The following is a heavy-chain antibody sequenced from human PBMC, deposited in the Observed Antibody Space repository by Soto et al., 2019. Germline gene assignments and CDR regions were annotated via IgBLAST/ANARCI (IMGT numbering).Heavy chain of an antibody. J-gene: IGHJ2*01. Sequence: SETLSLTCAVYGGSFSGYYWSWIRQPPGKGLEWIGEINHSGSTNYNPSLKSRVTISVDTSKNQFSLKLISVTAADTAVYYCARKATLPNRLGINSWYFDLWGRGTLVTVSS. CDR3: ARKATLPNRLGINSWYFDL. V-gene: IGHV4-34*01. CDR1: GGSFSGYY. D-gene: IGHD7-27*01. CDR2: INHSGST.